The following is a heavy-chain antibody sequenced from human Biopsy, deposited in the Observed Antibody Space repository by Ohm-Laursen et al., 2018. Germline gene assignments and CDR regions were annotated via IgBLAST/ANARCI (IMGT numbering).Heavy chain of an antibody. J-gene: IGHJ4*02. CDR1: GYTFTSHD. D-gene: IGHD2-8*01. CDR2: MSPNTGNT. Sequence: SSVKVSCKASGYTFTSHDINWVRQATGQGLEWMGWMSPNTGNTVYAQRFQDRVTMTSDTSISTAYLALGSLRSADTAIYYCARDPLNGHKHFDYWGQGSLVTVSS. V-gene: IGHV1-8*01. CDR3: ARDPLNGHKHFDY.